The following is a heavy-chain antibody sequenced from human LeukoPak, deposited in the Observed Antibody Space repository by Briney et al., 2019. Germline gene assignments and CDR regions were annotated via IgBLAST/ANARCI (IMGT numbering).Heavy chain of an antibody. CDR1: GFTFSSYS. D-gene: IGHD3-3*01. CDR2: ISSSSSYI. J-gene: IGHJ4*02. V-gene: IGHV3-21*01. CDR3: ARGRKRYDFWSGSRPYYFDY. Sequence: PGGSLRLSCAASGFTFSSYSMNWVRQAPGKGLEWVSSISSSSSYIYYADSVKGRFTISRDNAKNSLYLQMNSLRAEDTAVYYCARGRKRYDFWSGSRPYYFDYWGQGTLVTVSS.